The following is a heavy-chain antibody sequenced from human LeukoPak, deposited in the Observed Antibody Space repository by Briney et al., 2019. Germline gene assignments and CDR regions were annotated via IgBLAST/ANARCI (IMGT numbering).Heavy chain of an antibody. CDR3: ARRAGAYSHPYDY. D-gene: IGHD4/OR15-4a*01. J-gene: IGHJ4*02. CDR1: GFTFSDYY. CDR2: IYSDNT. Sequence: GGSLRLSCAASGFTFSDYYMSWVRQAPGKGLEWVSFIYSDNTHYSDSVKGRFTISRDNSKNTLYLQMNSLRAEDTAVYYCARRAGAYSHPYDYWGQGTLVTVSS. V-gene: IGHV3-53*01.